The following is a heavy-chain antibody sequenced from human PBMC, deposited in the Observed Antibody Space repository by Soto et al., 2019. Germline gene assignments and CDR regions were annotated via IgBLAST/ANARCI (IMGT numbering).Heavy chain of an antibody. V-gene: IGHV3-15*01. Sequence: LVESGGGLVKTGGSIRLSCAASGFIFRNAWMSWVRQAPGKGREWVGRIKSKSSGGTTDYAAPVEGRVAITRDDSKSILYLQMTSLTIEDTAVYFCTSEKGWRQSPLDSWGQGALVTVSS. CDR1: GFIFRNAW. CDR2: IKSKSSGGTT. CDR3: TSEKGWRQSPLDS. J-gene: IGHJ5*01. D-gene: IGHD4-4*01.